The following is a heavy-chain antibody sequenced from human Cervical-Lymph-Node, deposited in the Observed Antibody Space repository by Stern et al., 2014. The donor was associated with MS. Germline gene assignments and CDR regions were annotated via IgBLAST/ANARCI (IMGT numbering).Heavy chain of an antibody. CDR1: GYTLSEVS. D-gene: IGHD1-14*01. CDR2: FDPEEGET. V-gene: IGHV1-24*01. CDR3: ATRPGMGFDY. J-gene: IGHJ4*02. Sequence: QMQLVQSGAEVKKPGASVKVSCKVSGYTLSEVSMHWVRQAPGKGLEWMGGFDPEEGETIYAQKFQGRVTMTEDTSTDTAYMEMSSLRSEDTAVYYCATRPGMGFDYWGQGTLVTVSS.